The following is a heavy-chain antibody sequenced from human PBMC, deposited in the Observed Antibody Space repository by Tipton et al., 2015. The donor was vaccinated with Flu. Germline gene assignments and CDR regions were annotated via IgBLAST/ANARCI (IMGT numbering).Heavy chain of an antibody. CDR2: ISHSGSA. D-gene: IGHD1-7*01. CDR3: ARVAHNWNYSIDY. CDR1: GGTFSGYH. V-gene: IGHV4-34*01. Sequence: TLSLTCAVYGGTFSGYHWSWIRQPPGKGLEWVGEISHSGSADYHPSLKSRVIISVDTSKNQFSLKLSSVTAADTAVYYCARVAHNWNYSIDYWGQGTLVTVSS. J-gene: IGHJ4*02.